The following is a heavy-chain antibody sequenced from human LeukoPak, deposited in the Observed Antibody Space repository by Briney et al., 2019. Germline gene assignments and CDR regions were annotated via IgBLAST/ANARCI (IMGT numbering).Heavy chain of an antibody. CDR3: AKDSPVDY. J-gene: IGHJ4*02. CDR1: GFTFSSYN. V-gene: IGHV3-21*01. Sequence: GGSLRLSCAASGFTFSSYNMNWVRQAPGKGLEWVSSITSGSSYIYYADSVKGRFTISRDNAKNSLYLQMNSLRAEDTAVYYCAKDSPVDYWGQGTLVTVSS. CDR2: ITSGSSYI.